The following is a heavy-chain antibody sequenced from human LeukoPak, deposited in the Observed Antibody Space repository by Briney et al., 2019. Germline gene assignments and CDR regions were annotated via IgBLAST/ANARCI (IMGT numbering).Heavy chain of an antibody. CDR3: ARQLRGEAVAGHLQPFDY. CDR1: GGFISRYH. V-gene: IGHV4-59*08. D-gene: IGHD6-19*01. CDR2: FYYSGST. Sequence: SDTLTLTCTVSGGFISRYHWNWIRQSPGKGLERIGHFYYSGSTIFNPSLEGRVTISVDPSKNQFSLKLSSVTGADTAVYFCARQLRGEAVAGHLQPFDYWGQGTLVSVSS. J-gene: IGHJ4*02.